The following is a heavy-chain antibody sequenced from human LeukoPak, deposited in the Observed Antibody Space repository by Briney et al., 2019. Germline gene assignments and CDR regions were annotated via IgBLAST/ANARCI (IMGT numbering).Heavy chain of an antibody. V-gene: IGHV3-48*04. D-gene: IGHD6-6*01. CDR2: TTFSSSSI. CDR3: ARDSSRASTY. CDR1: GFTFSSYS. Sequence: PGGSLRLSCAASGFTFSSYSMNWVRQAPGKGLEWVSYTTFSSSSIYYADSVKGRFTISRDNAKNSLYLQMNSLRAEDTAVYYCARDSSRASTYWGQGTLVTVSS. J-gene: IGHJ4*02.